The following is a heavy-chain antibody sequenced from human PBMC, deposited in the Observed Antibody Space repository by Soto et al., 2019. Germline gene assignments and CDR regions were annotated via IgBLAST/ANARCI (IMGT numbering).Heavy chain of an antibody. CDR2: LHYSGNT. V-gene: IGHV4-59*01. Sequence: SEPLSLTCTVSGGSISGFYWIWVRQPPGKGLEWIGYLHYSGNTNYNPSLKSRVTISVDASKNQVSLRLTSVTAADTAVYYCARVGGVAARTFDYWGQGTVVT. D-gene: IGHD2-15*01. CDR3: ARVGGVAARTFDY. CDR1: GGSISGFY. J-gene: IGHJ4*02.